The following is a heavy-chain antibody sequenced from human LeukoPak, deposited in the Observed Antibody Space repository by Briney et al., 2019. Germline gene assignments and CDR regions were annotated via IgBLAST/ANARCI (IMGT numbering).Heavy chain of an antibody. J-gene: IGHJ5*02. Sequence: SETLSLTCAVYGGSFSGYYWSWIRQPPGKGLEWIGEINHSGSTNYNPSLKSRVTISVDTSKNQFSLKLSSVTAADTAVYYCARRGANTGYSSGWYVGGAGFDPWSQGTLVTVSS. D-gene: IGHD6-19*01. CDR2: INHSGST. CDR1: GGSFSGYY. V-gene: IGHV4-34*01. CDR3: ARRGANTGYSSGWYVGGAGFDP.